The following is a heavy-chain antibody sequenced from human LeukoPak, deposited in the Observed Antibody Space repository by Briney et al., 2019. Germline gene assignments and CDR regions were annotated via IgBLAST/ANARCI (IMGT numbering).Heavy chain of an antibody. CDR2: ISSSSSYI. Sequence: GGSLRLSCAASGFTFSSYSMNWVRQAPGKGLEWVSSISSSSSYIYYADSVKGRFTISRDNAKNSLYLQMNSLRAEDTAVYYCARDSGRGRRLPPSIAAAGNSFDYWGQGTLVTVSS. CDR3: ARDSGRGRRLPPSIAAAGNSFDY. J-gene: IGHJ4*02. D-gene: IGHD6-13*01. CDR1: GFTFSSYS. V-gene: IGHV3-21*01.